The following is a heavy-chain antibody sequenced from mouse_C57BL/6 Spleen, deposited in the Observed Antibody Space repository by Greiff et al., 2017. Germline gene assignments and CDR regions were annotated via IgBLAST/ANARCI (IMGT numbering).Heavy chain of an antibody. D-gene: IGHD4-1*01. J-gene: IGHJ2*01. Sequence: QVQLQQPGAELVKPGASVTLSCKASGYTFTSYWMQWVKQRPGQGLEWIGGIDPSDSYTTYNQKFKGKATLTVETSSSTAYMQLRSLTSEDSAVYYCAINWDYFDYWGQGTTLTVSS. CDR3: AINWDYFDY. V-gene: IGHV1-50*01. CDR2: IDPSDSYT. CDR1: GYTFTSYW.